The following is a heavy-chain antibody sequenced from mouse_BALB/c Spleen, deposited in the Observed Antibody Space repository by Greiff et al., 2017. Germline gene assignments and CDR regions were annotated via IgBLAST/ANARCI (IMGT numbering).Heavy chain of an antibody. V-gene: IGHV3-6*02. CDR1: GYSITSGYY. Sequence: EVKVEESGPGLVKPSQSLSLTCSVTGYSITSGYYWNWIRQFPGNKLEWMGYISYDGSNNYNPSLKNRISITRDTSKNQFFLKLNSVTTEDTATYYCARERYGNRYAMDYWGQGTSVTVSS. CDR3: ARERYGNRYAMDY. J-gene: IGHJ4*01. CDR2: ISYDGSN. D-gene: IGHD2-10*02.